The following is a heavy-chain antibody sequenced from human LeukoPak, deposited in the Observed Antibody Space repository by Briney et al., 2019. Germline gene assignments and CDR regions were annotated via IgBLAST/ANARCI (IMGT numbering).Heavy chain of an antibody. Sequence: GGSLRLSCVGSGFSFSTYDMGWVRQTPGKGLEWVSAISTTGGYTEDADSVKGRFTISRDNSQNTLFLQMPSLRAEDTAVYYCAKKPATIKFPFDIWGQGTLVTVSP. V-gene: IGHV3-23*01. CDR1: GFSFSTYD. D-gene: IGHD5-24*01. J-gene: IGHJ4*02. CDR3: AKKPATIKFPFDI. CDR2: ISTTGGYT.